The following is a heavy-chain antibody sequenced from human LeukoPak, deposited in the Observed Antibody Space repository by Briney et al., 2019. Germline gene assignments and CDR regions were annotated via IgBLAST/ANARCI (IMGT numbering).Heavy chain of an antibody. V-gene: IGHV3-30*04. CDR2: ISYDGSNK. CDR1: GLTFSSYA. J-gene: IGHJ6*02. Sequence: GGSLRLSCAASGLTFSSYAMHWVRQAPGRGLEWVAVISYDGSNKYYADSVKGRFTISRDNSKNTLYLQMNSLRAEDTAVYYCARVGDYDFWSDNYYYYGMDVWGQGTTVTVSS. D-gene: IGHD3-3*01. CDR3: ARVGDYDFWSDNYYYYGMDV.